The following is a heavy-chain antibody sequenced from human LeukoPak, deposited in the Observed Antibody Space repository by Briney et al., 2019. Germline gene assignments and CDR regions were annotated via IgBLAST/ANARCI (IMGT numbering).Heavy chain of an antibody. CDR2: IYYSGST. CDR3: ARHKDSIGWYVVDY. J-gene: IGHJ4*02. D-gene: IGHD6-19*01. V-gene: IGHV4-59*08. CDR1: GGSISSYY. Sequence: KPSETLSLTCTVSGGSISSYYWSWIRQPPGKGLEWIGYIYYSGSTNYNPSLKSRVTISVDTSKNQFSLKLSSVTAADTAVYYCARHKDSIGWYVVDYWGQGTLVTVSS.